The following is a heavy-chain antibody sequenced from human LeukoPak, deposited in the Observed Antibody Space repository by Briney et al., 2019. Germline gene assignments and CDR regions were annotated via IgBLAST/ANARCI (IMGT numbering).Heavy chain of an antibody. D-gene: IGHD3-22*01. CDR2: IYSGGGT. CDR1: GFSVSSNY. CDR3: ARGGYYYDSSGYYHDAFDI. J-gene: IGHJ3*02. Sequence: PGGSLRLSCAASGFSVSSNYMNWVRQAAGKGLKWVSIIYSGGGTYYPNSVRGRFTISRDNSKNTLYLQMNSLRDEDTAVYYCARGGYYYDSSGYYHDAFDIWGQGTMVTVSS. V-gene: IGHV3-53*01.